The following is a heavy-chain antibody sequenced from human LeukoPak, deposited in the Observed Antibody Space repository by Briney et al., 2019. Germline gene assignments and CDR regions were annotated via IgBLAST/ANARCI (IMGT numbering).Heavy chain of an antibody. CDR2: TRNRANSYTT. V-gene: IGHV3-72*01. CDR1: GFTFSDHY. CDR3: ARGKNYFDY. Sequence: GGSLRLSCTVSGFTFSDHYIDWVRQAPGKGLEWVGRTRNRANSYTTEYAASVKGRFTISRDDSKNSVYLQMNSLRAEDTAVYYCARGKNYFDYWGQGTLVTVSS. J-gene: IGHJ4*02.